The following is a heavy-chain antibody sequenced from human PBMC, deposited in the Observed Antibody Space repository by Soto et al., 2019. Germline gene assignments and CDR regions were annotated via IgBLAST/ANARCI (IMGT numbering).Heavy chain of an antibody. D-gene: IGHD3-22*01. J-gene: IGHJ4*02. CDR3: AKEFRHDNWFFEH. Sequence: GGSLRLSCAVSGFTFSSHGMQWVRQAPGKGLEWVAVIAFDGTLSYYTDSVKGRFTVSRDNSKDTLYLQMNSLRAEDTAVYYCAKEFRHDNWFFEHWGQGTLVTVSS. CDR2: IAFDGTLS. CDR1: GFTFSSHG. V-gene: IGHV3-30*18.